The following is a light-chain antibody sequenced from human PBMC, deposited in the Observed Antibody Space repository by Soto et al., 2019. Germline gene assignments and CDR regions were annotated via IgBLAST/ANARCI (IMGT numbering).Light chain of an antibody. CDR3: QQYNNWPLT. J-gene: IGKJ4*01. Sequence: EIAMTQSPATLSVSPGERATLSCRASQSVNSNLAWYQQKPGQARRLLIYGASTRATGIPARFSGSGSGTEFTVTISSLQSEDFAVYYCQQYNNWPLTFGGGTKVEIK. CDR2: GAS. CDR1: QSVNSN. V-gene: IGKV3-15*01.